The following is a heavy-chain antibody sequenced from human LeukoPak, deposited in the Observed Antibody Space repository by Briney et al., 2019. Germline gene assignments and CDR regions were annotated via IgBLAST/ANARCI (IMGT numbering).Heavy chain of an antibody. D-gene: IGHD3-22*01. J-gene: IGHJ4*02. Sequence: SETLSLTCTVSGVSISSYYWSWIRQPPGKGLEWIGYIYYSGRTNYNPSLKSRVTISVDTSKNQFSLKLSSVTAADTAVYYCARHGNYYDSSGGDYWGQGTLVTVSS. V-gene: IGHV4-59*08. CDR1: GVSISSYY. CDR3: ARHGNYYDSSGGDY. CDR2: IYYSGRT.